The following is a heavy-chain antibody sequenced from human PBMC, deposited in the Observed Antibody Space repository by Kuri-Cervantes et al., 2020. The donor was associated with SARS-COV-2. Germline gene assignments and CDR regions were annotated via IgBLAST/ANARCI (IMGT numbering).Heavy chain of an antibody. CDR1: GFTFSSYS. CDR2: ISSSSSYI. V-gene: IGHV3-21*01. Sequence: GESLKISCAASGFTFSSYSMNWVRQAPGKGLEWVSSISSSSSYIYYADSVKGRFTISRDNAKNSLYLQMNSLRAEDTAVYYCARELGDEGYYDFWSGTKYYYYYMDVWGKGTTVTVSS. CDR3: ARELGDEGYYDFWSGTKYYYYYMDV. D-gene: IGHD3-3*01. J-gene: IGHJ6*03.